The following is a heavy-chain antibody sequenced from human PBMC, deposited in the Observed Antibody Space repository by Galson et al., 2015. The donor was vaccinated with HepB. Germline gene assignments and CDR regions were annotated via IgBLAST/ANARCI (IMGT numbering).Heavy chain of an antibody. CDR1: GFTFSSYS. Sequence: SLRLSCAASGFTFSSYSMNWVRQAPGKGLEWVSSISSSSSYIYYADSVKGRFTISRDNAKNSLYLQMNSLRAEDTAVYYCARDPSGIAAPEISNWFDPWGQGTLVTVSS. J-gene: IGHJ5*02. D-gene: IGHD6-13*01. CDR2: ISSSSSYI. V-gene: IGHV3-21*01. CDR3: ARDPSGIAAPEISNWFDP.